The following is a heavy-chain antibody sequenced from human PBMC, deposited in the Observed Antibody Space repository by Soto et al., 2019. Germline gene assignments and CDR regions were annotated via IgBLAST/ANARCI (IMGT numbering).Heavy chain of an antibody. CDR1: GGSVRTANW. D-gene: IGHD6-6*01. CDR3: ARRGVVGARPLDP. CDR2: IFHGGTT. V-gene: IGHV4-4*02. J-gene: IGHJ5*02. Sequence: QVQLQESGPGLLKPSETLSLTCAVSGGSVRTANWWSWVRQSPGKGLEWIGEIFHGGTTYYNPSLKSRLTISMDKSKNQLSLNLTSVTAADTALYYCARRGVVGARPLDPWGQGKLVTVSS.